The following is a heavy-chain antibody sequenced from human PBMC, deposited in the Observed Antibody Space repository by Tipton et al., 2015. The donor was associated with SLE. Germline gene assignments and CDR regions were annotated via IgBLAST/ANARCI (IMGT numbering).Heavy chain of an antibody. CDR2: INSDGSST. CDR1: GFTVSSNY. Sequence: GSLRLSCAASGFTVSSNYMSWVRQAPGKGLVWASRINSDGSSTSYADSVKGRFTISRDNAKNTLYLQMNSLRAEDTAVYYCAREYYYESPDWGQGPLVTVSS. V-gene: IGHV3-74*01. D-gene: IGHD3-22*01. CDR3: AREYYYESPD. J-gene: IGHJ4*02.